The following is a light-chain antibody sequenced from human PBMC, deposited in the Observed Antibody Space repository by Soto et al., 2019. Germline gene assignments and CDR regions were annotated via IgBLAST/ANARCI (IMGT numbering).Light chain of an antibody. J-gene: IGLJ3*02. Sequence: QSALTQPASVSGSPGQSITISCTGTSSDFGGYNYVSWYQQHPGKAPKLMIYDVSNRPSGVSNRFSGYKSGNTASLTISGLQAADESDYYCSSFPSSSTLGVFGGGTTVTVL. CDR3: SSFPSSSTLGV. CDR2: DVS. CDR1: SSDFGGYNY. V-gene: IGLV2-14*01.